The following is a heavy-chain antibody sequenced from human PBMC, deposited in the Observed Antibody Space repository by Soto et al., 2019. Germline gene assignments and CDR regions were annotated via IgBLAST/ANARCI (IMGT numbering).Heavy chain of an antibody. J-gene: IGHJ6*02. Sequence: GPLLGDPTQTLTLTCTITGVSLSTSEMCVTWYSPPPGKALEWLALIAWDDDKYYSTSLKTRLTIAKDTSKNQVVLTMTNMDPVDTATYYCARIPLPRGNFGMDVWGQGTTVTVSS. CDR2: IAWDDDK. CDR3: ARIPLPRGNFGMDV. V-gene: IGHV2-70*01. CDR1: GVSLSTSEMC.